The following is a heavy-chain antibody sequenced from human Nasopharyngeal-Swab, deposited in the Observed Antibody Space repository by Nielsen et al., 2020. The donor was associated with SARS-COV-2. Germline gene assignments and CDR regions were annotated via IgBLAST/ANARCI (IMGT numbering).Heavy chain of an antibody. Sequence: WIRQSPSRGLEWLGRTYYRSKWYNDYAVSVKSRITINPDTSKNQFSLQLNSVTPEDTAVYYCAREPGGAAAGPLFDYWGQGTLVTVFS. V-gene: IGHV6-1*01. J-gene: IGHJ4*02. D-gene: IGHD6-13*01. CDR2: TYYRSKWYN. CDR3: AREPGGAAAGPLFDY.